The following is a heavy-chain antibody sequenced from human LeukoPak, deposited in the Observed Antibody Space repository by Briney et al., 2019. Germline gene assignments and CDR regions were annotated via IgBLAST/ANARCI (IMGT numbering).Heavy chain of an antibody. Sequence: SETLSLTRAVYGGSFSGYYWSWIRQPPGKGLEWIGEINHSGSTNYNPSLTSRVTISVGTSKNQFSLKLSSVPAADTAVYYCAREYYDSSGYYRQNPYYFDYWGQGTLVTVSS. CDR1: GGSFSGYY. CDR2: INHSGST. V-gene: IGHV4-34*01. D-gene: IGHD3-22*01. J-gene: IGHJ4*02. CDR3: AREYYDSSGYYRQNPYYFDY.